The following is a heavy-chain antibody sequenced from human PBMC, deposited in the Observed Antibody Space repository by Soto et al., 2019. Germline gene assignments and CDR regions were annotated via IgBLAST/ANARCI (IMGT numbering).Heavy chain of an antibody. J-gene: IGHJ6*02. CDR2: ISSSSSTI. CDR1: GFTFSSYS. V-gene: IGHV3-48*02. CDR3: ASPGYYDFWSGPSVYYYGMDV. Sequence: GGSLRLSCAASGFTFSSYSMNWVRQAPGKGLEWVSYISSSSSTIYYADSVKGRFTISRDNAKNSLYLQMNSLRDEDTAVYYCASPGYYDFWSGPSVYYYGMDVWGQGTTVTVSS. D-gene: IGHD3-3*01.